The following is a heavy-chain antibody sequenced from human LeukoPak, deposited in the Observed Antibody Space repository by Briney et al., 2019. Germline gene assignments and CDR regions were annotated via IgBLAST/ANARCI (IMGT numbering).Heavy chain of an antibody. CDR1: GGSFSGYY. J-gene: IGHJ3*02. CDR3: ARYPLGWGVSCAFDI. V-gene: IGHV4-34*01. CDR2: INHSGST. D-gene: IGHD3-10*01. Sequence: PSETLSLTCAVYGGSFSGYYWSWVRQPPGKGLEWIGEINHSGSTNYNPSLKSRVTISVDTSKNQFSLKLSSVTAADTAVYYCARYPLGWGVSCAFDIWGQGTMVTVSS.